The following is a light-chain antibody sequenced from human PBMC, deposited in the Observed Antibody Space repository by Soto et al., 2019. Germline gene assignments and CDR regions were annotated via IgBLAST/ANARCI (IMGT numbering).Light chain of an antibody. J-gene: IGKJ1*01. CDR3: QQYNNWPPWT. V-gene: IGKV3-15*01. CDR1: QSVSSN. Sequence: EIVMTQSPATLPVSPGERATLSCRASQSVSSNLAWYQQRPGQAPRLLIYGASTRATGIPARFSGSGSGTEFTLNISSLQSEDFAAYYCQQYNNWPPWTFGQGTKVEIK. CDR2: GAS.